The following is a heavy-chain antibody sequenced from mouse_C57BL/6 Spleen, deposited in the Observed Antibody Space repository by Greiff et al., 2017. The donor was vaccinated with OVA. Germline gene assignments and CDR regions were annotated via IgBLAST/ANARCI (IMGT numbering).Heavy chain of an antibody. J-gene: IGHJ4*01. D-gene: IGHD2-2*01. Sequence: EVHLVESGGDLVKPGGSLKLSCAASGFTFSSYGMSWVRQTPDKRLEWVATISSGGSYTYYPDSVKGRFTISRDNAKNTLYLQMSSLKSEDTAMYYCARQRGYDVVGAMDYWGQGTSVTVSS. CDR3: ARQRGYDVVGAMDY. CDR1: GFTFSSYG. CDR2: ISSGGSYT. V-gene: IGHV5-6*01.